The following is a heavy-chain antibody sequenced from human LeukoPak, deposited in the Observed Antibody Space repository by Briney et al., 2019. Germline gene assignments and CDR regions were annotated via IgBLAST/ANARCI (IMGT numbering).Heavy chain of an antibody. D-gene: IGHD5-18*01. CDR2: IIPIFGTA. Sequence: SVKVSCKASGGTFSSYAISWVRQAPRQGLEWMGGIIPIFGTANYAQKFQGRVTITADESTSTAYMELSSLRSEDTAVYYCARDRQYSYGYTDYYYYMDVWGKGTTVTVSS. CDR1: GGTFSSYA. CDR3: ARDRQYSYGYTDYYYYMDV. V-gene: IGHV1-69*13. J-gene: IGHJ6*03.